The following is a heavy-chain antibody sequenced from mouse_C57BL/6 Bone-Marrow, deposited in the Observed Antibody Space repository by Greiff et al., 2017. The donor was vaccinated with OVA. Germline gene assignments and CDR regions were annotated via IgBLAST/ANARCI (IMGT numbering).Heavy chain of an antibody. CDR3: ARWGSSYGYFDV. CDR2: IDPSDSYT. V-gene: IGHV1-59*01. CDR1: GYTFTSYW. Sequence: QVQLQQPGAELVRPGTSVKLSCKASGYTFTSYWMHWVKQRPGQGLEWIGVIDPSDSYTNYNQKFKGKATLTVDTSSSTAYMQLSSLTSEDSAVYYCARWGSSYGYFDVWGTGTTVTVSS. J-gene: IGHJ1*03. D-gene: IGHD1-1*01.